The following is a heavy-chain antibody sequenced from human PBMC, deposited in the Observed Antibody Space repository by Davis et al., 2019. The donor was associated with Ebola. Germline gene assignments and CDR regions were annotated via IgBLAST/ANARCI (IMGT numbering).Heavy chain of an antibody. CDR2: IWYDGSNK. V-gene: IGHV3-33*08. Sequence: GGSLTLSCAASGFTFSTYSMHWVRQAPGKGLEWVAVIWYDGSNKYYADSVKCRFSISRDNAMNSLSLQMNSLRAEDTAVYYCARENGRSGYSPYYYYGMDVWGHGTTVTVSS. D-gene: IGHD3-22*01. CDR1: GFTFSTYS. J-gene: IGHJ6*02. CDR3: ARENGRSGYSPYYYYGMDV.